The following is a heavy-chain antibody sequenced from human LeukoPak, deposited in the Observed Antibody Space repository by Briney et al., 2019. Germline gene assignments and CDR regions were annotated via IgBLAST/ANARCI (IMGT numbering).Heavy chain of an antibody. J-gene: IGHJ5*02. CDR1: GYTFTSYY. D-gene: IGHD1-26*01. CDR3: ARDNSVGDNAWWFDP. CDR2: INPTGGST. Sequence: ASVKVSCKASGYTFTSYYVHWVRQAPGQGLEWMGLINPTGGSTGYAQKFKGRVTITRDMSTSTDYMELSSLRSEDTAIYYCARDNSVGDNAWWFDPWGQGTLVTVSS. V-gene: IGHV1-46*01.